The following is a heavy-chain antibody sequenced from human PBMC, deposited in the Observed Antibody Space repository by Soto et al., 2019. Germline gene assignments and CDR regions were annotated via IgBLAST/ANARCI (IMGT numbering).Heavy chain of an antibody. V-gene: IGHV5-51*01. CDR2: IYPGDSDT. D-gene: IGHD6-13*01. J-gene: IGHJ4*02. CDR1: GYSFTSYW. Sequence: GESLKISCKGSGYSFTSYWIGWVRQMPGKGLEWMGIIYPGDSDTRYSPSFQGQVTISADKSISTAYLQWSSLKASDTAMYYCARRLKYSSSWYNPFDYWGQGTLVTVSS. CDR3: ARRLKYSSSWYNPFDY.